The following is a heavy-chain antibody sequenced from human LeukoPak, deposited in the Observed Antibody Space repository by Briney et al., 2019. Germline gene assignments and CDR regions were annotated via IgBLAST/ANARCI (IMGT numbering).Heavy chain of an antibody. CDR2: INSDGRST. D-gene: IGHD5-12*01. Sequence: GGSLRLSCAASGFTFSSYWMHGVRQPPGKGLVWVSRINSDGRSTSYADSVKGRFTISRDNAKNPLYLQMNSLIAEDTAVYYCARQGGVATMSGYYYYYMDVWGKGTTVTVSS. CDR1: GFTFSSYW. V-gene: IGHV3-74*01. CDR3: ARQGGVATMSGYYYYYMDV. J-gene: IGHJ6*03.